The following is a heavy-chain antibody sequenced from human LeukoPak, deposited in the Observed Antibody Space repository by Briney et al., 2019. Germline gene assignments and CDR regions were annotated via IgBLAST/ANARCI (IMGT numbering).Heavy chain of an antibody. CDR2: INHSGST. CDR3: ATGIAAAFDAFDI. V-gene: IGHV4-34*01. D-gene: IGHD6-13*01. J-gene: IGHJ3*02. CDR1: GGSFSGYY. Sequence: SETLSLTCAVYGGSFSGYYWSWIRQPPGKGLEWIGEINHSGSTNYNPSLKSRVTISVDTSKNQFSLKLSSVTAADTAVYYCATGIAAAFDAFDIWGQGTMVTVSS.